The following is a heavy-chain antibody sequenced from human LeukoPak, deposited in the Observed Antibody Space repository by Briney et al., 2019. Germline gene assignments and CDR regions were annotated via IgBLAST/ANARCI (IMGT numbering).Heavy chain of an antibody. CDR1: GFTFSSHA. CDR2: ISGSGGST. Sequence: GGSLRLSCAASGFTFSSHAMNWVRQAPGKGLEWVSAISGSGGSTYYADSVQGRFTTSRDNSKNTLYLQMNSLRAEDTAVYYCAKDMGGGPYWGQGTLVTVSS. D-gene: IGHD1-26*01. V-gene: IGHV3-23*01. CDR3: AKDMGGGPY. J-gene: IGHJ4*02.